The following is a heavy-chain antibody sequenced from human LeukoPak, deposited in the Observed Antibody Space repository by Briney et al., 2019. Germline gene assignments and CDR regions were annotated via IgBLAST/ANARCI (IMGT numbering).Heavy chain of an antibody. J-gene: IGHJ3*02. Sequence: PGWSLLLSCAASGFTFSDHGMDWVRQAPGKGGEGVGRIRNKGKSDTTEYAASVRGRFTISRDDSKSSLYLHINSQKTEDTALYYCARVSAHYDSSGYSLNAFDIWGQGTMVTVSS. D-gene: IGHD3-22*01. CDR1: GFTFSDHG. V-gene: IGHV3-72*01. CDR2: IRNKGKSDTT. CDR3: ARVSAHYDSSGYSLNAFDI.